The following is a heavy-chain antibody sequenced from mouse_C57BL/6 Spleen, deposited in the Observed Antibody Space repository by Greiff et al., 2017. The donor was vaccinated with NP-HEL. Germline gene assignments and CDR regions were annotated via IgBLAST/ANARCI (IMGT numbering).Heavy chain of an antibody. CDR1: GYTFTDYE. J-gene: IGHJ1*03. Sequence: VQLVESGAELVRPGASVTLSCKASGYTFTDYEMHWVKQTPVHGLEWIGAIDPETGGTAYNQKFKGKAILTADKSSSTAYMELRSLTSEDSAVYYCTRPSYGSKPHWYFDVWGTGTTVTVSS. CDR2: IDPETGGT. CDR3: TRPSYGSKPHWYFDV. V-gene: IGHV1-15*01. D-gene: IGHD1-1*01.